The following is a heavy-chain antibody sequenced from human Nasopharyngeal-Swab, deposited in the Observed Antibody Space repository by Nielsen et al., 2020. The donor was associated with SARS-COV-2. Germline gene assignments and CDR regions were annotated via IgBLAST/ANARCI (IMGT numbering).Heavy chain of an antibody. CDR1: GFTFDDYA. J-gene: IGHJ4*02. CDR2: ISWNSGSI. D-gene: IGHD3-22*01. CDR3: ASSINYDSSGYYDY. Sequence: SLKISCAASGFTFDDYAMYWVRQAPGKGLEWVSGISWNSGSIGYADSVKGRFTISRDNAKNSLYLQMNSLRAEDTALYYCASSINYDSSGYYDYWGQGTLVTVSS. V-gene: IGHV3-9*01.